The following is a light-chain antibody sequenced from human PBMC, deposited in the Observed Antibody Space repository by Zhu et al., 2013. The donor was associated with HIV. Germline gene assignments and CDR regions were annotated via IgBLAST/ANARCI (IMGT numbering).Light chain of an antibody. CDR2: GVS. J-gene: IGKJ2*01. Sequence: EIVMTQSPATLSVSPGESATLSCRASQSVSSNLAWYQQTAGQAPRLLIYGVSNRATGIPDRFSGSGSGTEFTLTISRLEPEDSAVYYCLECDVTRTFGQGTKLEIK. V-gene: IGKV3D-15*01. CDR3: LECDVTRT. CDR1: QSVSSN.